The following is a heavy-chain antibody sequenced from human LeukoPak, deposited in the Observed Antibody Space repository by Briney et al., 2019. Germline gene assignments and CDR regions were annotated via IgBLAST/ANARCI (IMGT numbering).Heavy chain of an antibody. D-gene: IGHD3-22*01. CDR2: ISWRSGTT. CDR3: AKGVGSGTYDSFDI. Sequence: SLRLSCTASRFRFDDYAMHWVRQAAGKGLEWVSGISWRSGTTGYADSVKGRFTISRNNAKNSLYLQMNSLRPEDTALYYCAKGVGSGTYDSFDIWGQGTRVTVSS. V-gene: IGHV3-9*01. CDR1: RFRFDDYA. J-gene: IGHJ3*02.